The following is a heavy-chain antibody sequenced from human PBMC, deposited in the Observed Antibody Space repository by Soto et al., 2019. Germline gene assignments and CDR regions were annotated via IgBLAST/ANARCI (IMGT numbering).Heavy chain of an antibody. CDR3: AIARPEYYYDSSSSDKRVLDY. Sequence: GASVKVSCKASGGTFSSYAISWVRQAPGQGLEWMGGIIPIFGTANYAQKFQGRVTITADESTSTAYMELSSLGSEDTAVYDCAIARPEYYYDSSSSDKRVLDYWGQGTLVTVSS. D-gene: IGHD3-22*01. V-gene: IGHV1-69*13. CDR2: IIPIFGTA. J-gene: IGHJ4*02. CDR1: GGTFSSYA.